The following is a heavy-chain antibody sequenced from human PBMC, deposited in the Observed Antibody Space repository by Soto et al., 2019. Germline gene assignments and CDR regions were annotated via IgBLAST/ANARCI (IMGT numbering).Heavy chain of an antibody. CDR2: ISAYNGNT. CDR1: GYTFTSYG. D-gene: IGHD1-26*01. J-gene: IGHJ4*02. Sequence: QVQLVQSGAEVKKPGASVKVSCKASGYTFTSYGISWVRQAPGQGLEWMGWISAYNGNTNYAQKLQGKGTITTDTSTTTAYMELRSLRSDDTAVYYCARDWTARSYFPLAGDYWGQGTLVTASS. V-gene: IGHV1-18*01. CDR3: ARDWTARSYFPLAGDY.